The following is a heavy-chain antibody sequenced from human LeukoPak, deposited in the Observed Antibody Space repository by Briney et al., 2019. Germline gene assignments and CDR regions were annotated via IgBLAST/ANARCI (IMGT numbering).Heavy chain of an antibody. D-gene: IGHD6-13*01. Sequence: GGSLRLSCAASGFTFSSYVMHWVRQAPGKGLEWVAVISYDGSNDYYADSVKGRFTISRDNSKNTLYLLMNSLRVEDTAVYYCAISPAAGIAGGHWGQGTLVTVSS. CDR3: AISPAAGIAGGH. V-gene: IGHV3-30-3*01. J-gene: IGHJ4*02. CDR1: GFTFSSYV. CDR2: ISYDGSND.